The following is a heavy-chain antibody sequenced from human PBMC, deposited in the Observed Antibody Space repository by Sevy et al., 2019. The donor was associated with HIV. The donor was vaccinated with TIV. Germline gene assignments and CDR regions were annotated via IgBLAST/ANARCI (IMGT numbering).Heavy chain of an antibody. Sequence: SETLSLTCSLSGDSINNNRWWSWVRQPPGQGLEWIGEIVRTGKANYNASLENRVTISVDPSNNQIYLRLTSVTAADTAFYYCARHMTTTGTRGFDYWGQGALVTVSS. CDR1: GDSINNNRW. CDR2: IVRTGKA. CDR3: ARHMTTTGTRGFDY. V-gene: IGHV4-4*02. J-gene: IGHJ4*02. D-gene: IGHD1-1*01.